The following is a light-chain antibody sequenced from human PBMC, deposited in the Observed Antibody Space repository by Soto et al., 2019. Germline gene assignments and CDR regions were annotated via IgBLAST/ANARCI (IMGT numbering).Light chain of an antibody. CDR3: QQRSDWPLT. J-gene: IGKJ4*01. V-gene: IGKV3-11*01. CDR2: DAS. CDR1: QTISTY. Sequence: EIVLTQSPATLSLSPGERATLSCRASQTISTYLVWYQQKPGQAPRLLIFDASNRATGIPARFSGSGSGTDFTLTISSPEPEDFAVYYCQQRSDWPLTFGGGTKVEIK.